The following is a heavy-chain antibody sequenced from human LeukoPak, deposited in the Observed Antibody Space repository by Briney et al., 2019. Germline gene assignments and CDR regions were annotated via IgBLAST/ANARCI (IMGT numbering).Heavy chain of an antibody. D-gene: IGHD4-17*01. J-gene: IGHJ4*02. Sequence: GGSLRLSCAASGFTFSSYGMHWVRQAPGKGLEWVAFIRYDGSNKYYADSVKGRFTISRDNSKNTLYLQMNSLRAEDTAVYYCAGTVTNRLNLDYWGQGTLVTVSS. V-gene: IGHV3-30*02. CDR1: GFTFSSYG. CDR3: AGTVTNRLNLDY. CDR2: IRYDGSNK.